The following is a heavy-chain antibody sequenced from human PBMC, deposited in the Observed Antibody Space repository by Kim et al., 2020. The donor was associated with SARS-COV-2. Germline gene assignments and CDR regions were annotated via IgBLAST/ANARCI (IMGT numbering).Heavy chain of an antibody. CDR3: ARLGDTATLDY. J-gene: IGHJ4*02. Sequence: RYSPSFQGQVTISADKSISTAYLQWSSLKASDTDMYYCARLGDTATLDYWGQGTLVTVSS. D-gene: IGHD5-18*01. V-gene: IGHV5-51*01.